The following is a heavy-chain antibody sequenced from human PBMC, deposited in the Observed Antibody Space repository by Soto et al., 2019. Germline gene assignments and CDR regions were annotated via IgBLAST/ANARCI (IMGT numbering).Heavy chain of an antibody. J-gene: IGHJ6*03. CDR1: GFPFRTYA. CDR3: AKCDIVVPPAYYMDV. Sequence: EIQLLESGEALFKPGGSLRLPCEASGFPFRTYAISWFRQAPGRGLEGVSLIGGSGGATYYADSVKGRFTISRDSSKNTLYLQMHSLRAEDTAIYYCAKCDIVVPPAYYMDVWGRGTTVTVS. CDR2: IGGSGGAT. V-gene: IGHV3-23*01. D-gene: IGHD2-15*01.